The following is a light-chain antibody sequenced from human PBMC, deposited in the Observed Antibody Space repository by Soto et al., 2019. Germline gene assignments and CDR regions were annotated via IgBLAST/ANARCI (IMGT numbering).Light chain of an antibody. CDR1: SSNIGSNY. Sequence: QSVLTQPPSASGTPWQRVTISCSGSSSNIGSNYVYWYQQLPGTAPKLLIYRNNQRPSGVPDRFSGSKSGTSASLAISGLRSEDEADYYCAAWDDSLSGRVFGGGTKVTVL. V-gene: IGLV1-47*01. CDR3: AAWDDSLSGRV. J-gene: IGLJ3*02. CDR2: RNN.